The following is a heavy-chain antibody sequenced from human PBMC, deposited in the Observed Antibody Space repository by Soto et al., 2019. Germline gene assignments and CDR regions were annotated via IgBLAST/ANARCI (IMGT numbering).Heavy chain of an antibody. V-gene: IGHV3-30*18. CDR2: ISYDGSNK. CDR1: GFTFSSYG. Sequence: QVQLVESGGGVVQPGRSLRLSCAASGFTFSSYGMHWVRQAPGKGLEWVAVISYDGSNKYYADSLKGRFTSSRDNSKNTLYLQMNSLRVEDTAVYYCAKEWVYDSSGWSSDYWGQGTLVTFSS. CDR3: AKEWVYDSSGWSSDY. D-gene: IGHD3-22*01. J-gene: IGHJ4*02.